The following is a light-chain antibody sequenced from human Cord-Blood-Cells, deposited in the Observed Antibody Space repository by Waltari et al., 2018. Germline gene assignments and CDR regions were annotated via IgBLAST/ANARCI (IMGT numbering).Light chain of an antibody. V-gene: IGLV2-14*01. J-gene: IGLJ2*01. CDR2: DVS. CDR1: SSDVGGYNY. Sequence: QSALTQPASVSGSPGQSITISCTGTSSDVGGYNYVSWYQQHPGKAPKLIIYDVSNRPSRVSNRFSGSKSGNTASLTISGLQAEDEADYYCSSYTSSSTVVFGGGTKLTVL. CDR3: SSYTSSSTVV.